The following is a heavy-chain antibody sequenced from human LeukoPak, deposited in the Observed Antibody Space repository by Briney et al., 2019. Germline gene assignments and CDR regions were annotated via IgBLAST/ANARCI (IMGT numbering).Heavy chain of an antibody. CDR3: ALGTYYYGSGSYYYFDY. Sequence: SETLSLTCTVPGGSISSYYWSWIRQPPGKGLEWIGYIYYSGSTNYNPSLKSRVTISVDTSKNQFSLKLSSVTAADTAVYYCALGTYYYGSGSYYYFDYWGQGTLVTVSS. V-gene: IGHV4-59*01. J-gene: IGHJ4*02. D-gene: IGHD3-10*01. CDR1: GGSISSYY. CDR2: IYYSGST.